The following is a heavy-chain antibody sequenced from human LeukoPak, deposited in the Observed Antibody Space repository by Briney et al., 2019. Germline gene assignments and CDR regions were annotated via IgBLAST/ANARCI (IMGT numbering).Heavy chain of an antibody. CDR3: ARSSGSGSYRLEYFQY. V-gene: IGHV1-46*01. Sequence: ASVKVSCKASGYSFISYYMHWVRQAPGQGLEWMAIINPSGGSTTYAQKFQGRFTMSRDTSTNTVYMELSSLRSEDTAVYYCARSSGSGSYRLEYFQYWGQGTLVTVSS. J-gene: IGHJ1*01. D-gene: IGHD3-10*01. CDR1: GYSFISYY. CDR2: INPSGGST.